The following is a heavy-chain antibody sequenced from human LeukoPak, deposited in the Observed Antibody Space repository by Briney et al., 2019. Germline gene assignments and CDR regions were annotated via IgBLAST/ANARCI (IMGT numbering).Heavy chain of an antibody. CDR3: AKDPYSGSGDGFDY. CDR2: ISGTGGST. Sequence: GGSLRLSCAASGFTFNNYAMSWVRQAPGKGLEWVSAISGTGGSTYYADSVKGRFTISRDNSKNTLYLQMNSLRAEDTAVYYCAKDPYSGSGDGFDYWGQGTLATVSS. D-gene: IGHD3-10*01. J-gene: IGHJ4*02. V-gene: IGHV3-23*01. CDR1: GFTFNNYA.